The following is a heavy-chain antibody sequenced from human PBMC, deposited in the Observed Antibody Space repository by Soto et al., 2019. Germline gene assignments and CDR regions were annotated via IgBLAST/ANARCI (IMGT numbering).Heavy chain of an antibody. CDR2: IRSKAYGGTT. CDR1: GFTFGDYA. V-gene: IGHV3-49*04. CDR3: TSSVIAVAGQTDY. D-gene: IGHD6-19*01. J-gene: IGHJ4*02. Sequence: PGGSLRLSCTASGFTFGDYAMSWVRQAPGKGLEWVGFIRSKAYGGTTEYAASVKGRFTISRDDSKSIAYLQMNSLKTEDTAAYYCTSSVIAVAGQTDYWGQGTLVTVSS.